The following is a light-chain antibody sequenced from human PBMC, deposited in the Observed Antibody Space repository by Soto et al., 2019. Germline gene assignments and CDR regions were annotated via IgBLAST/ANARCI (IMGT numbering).Light chain of an antibody. CDR2: GAS. Sequence: EIVLTQSPGTLSLSPGERATLSCRASQSVSNNYLAWYQQKPGQAPRLLIYGASSRATGIPDRFSGSGSGTDFTLTISRLEPEDFAVYYCQQYGSSPALTFGGGTKVEIK. J-gene: IGKJ4*01. V-gene: IGKV3-20*01. CDR3: QQYGSSPALT. CDR1: QSVSNNY.